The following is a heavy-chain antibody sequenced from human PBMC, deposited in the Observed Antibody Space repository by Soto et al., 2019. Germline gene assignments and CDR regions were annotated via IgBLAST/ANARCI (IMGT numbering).Heavy chain of an antibody. D-gene: IGHD3-3*01. CDR2: IYPGDSDT. CDR3: AIWGDFWSRYYDYGMDV. J-gene: IGHJ6*02. Sequence: PGESLKISCKGSGYSFTSYWIGWVRQMPGKGLEWMGIIYPGDSDTRYSPSFQGQVTISADKSISTAYLQWSSLKASDTAMYYCAIWGDFWSRYYDYGMDVWGQGTTVTVSS. CDR1: GYSFTSYW. V-gene: IGHV5-51*01.